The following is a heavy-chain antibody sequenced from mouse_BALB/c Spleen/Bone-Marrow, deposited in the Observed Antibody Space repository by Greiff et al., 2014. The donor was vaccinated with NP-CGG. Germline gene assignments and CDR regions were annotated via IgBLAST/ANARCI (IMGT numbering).Heavy chain of an antibody. CDR2: IDPANGNT. Sequence: EVQLQQSEAELVKPGASVKLSCTASGFNIKDTYMHWAKQRPEQGLEWIGRIDPANGNTKYDPKFQGKATITADTSSNTAYLQLSSLTSEDTAVYYCARYYYGSSLFDYWGQGTTLTVSS. V-gene: IGHV14-3*02. D-gene: IGHD1-1*01. J-gene: IGHJ2*01. CDR3: ARYYYGSSLFDY. CDR1: GFNIKDTY.